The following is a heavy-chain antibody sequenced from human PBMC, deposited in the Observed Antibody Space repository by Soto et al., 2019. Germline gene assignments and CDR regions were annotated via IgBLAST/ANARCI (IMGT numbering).Heavy chain of an antibody. V-gene: IGHV1-18*04. J-gene: IGHJ6*02. D-gene: IGHD2-2*02. CDR1: GYTFTSYG. CDR3: ARDRDIVVVPAAISSYYYGMDV. Sequence: ASVKVSCKASGYTFTSYGISWVRQAPGQGLEWMGWISAYNGNTNYAQKLQGRVTMTTDTSTSTAYMELRSLRSDDTAVYYCARDRDIVVVPAAISSYYYGMDVWGQGTTVTVSS. CDR2: ISAYNGNT.